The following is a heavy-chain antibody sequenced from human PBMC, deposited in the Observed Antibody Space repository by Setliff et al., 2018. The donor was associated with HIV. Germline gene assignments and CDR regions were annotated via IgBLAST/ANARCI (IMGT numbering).Heavy chain of an antibody. CDR1: GYTFTSYY. V-gene: IGHV1-46*01. J-gene: IGHJ3*01. CDR2: ISPRTGRT. CDR3: ARGGYSDARLDPFDV. D-gene: IGHD1-26*01. Sequence: ASEKVPCKASGYTFTSYYLHWVRPAPGQGLEWMGIISPRTGRTAYPQKFQSRISMTKDTSTSTFYMELSSLTSDDAVVYYCARGGYSDARLDPFDVWGQGTMVTVSS.